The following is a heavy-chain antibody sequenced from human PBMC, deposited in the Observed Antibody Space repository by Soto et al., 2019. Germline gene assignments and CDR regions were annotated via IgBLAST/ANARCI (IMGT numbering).Heavy chain of an antibody. CDR1: GGSITRGGYY. J-gene: IGHJ6*02. CDR2: IYNSGTT. D-gene: IGHD3-16*02. V-gene: IGHV4-31*03. Sequence: PSETLSLTCTVSGGSITRGGYYWSWIRQHPGKGLEWIGYIYNSGTTYYNPSLKSRVTISVDTSKNQFSLKLSSVTAADTAVYYCARSYDYVWGSYHYYYGMDVWGQGTTVTVSS. CDR3: ARSYDYVWGSYHYYYGMDV.